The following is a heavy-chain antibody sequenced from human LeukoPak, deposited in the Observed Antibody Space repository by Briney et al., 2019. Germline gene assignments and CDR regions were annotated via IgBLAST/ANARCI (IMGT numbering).Heavy chain of an antibody. J-gene: IGHJ4*02. CDR3: ARLRSAQLRYFDVDY. CDR2: ISSTSSHI. V-gene: IGHV3-21*01. Sequence: GGSLRLSCAASGFTFSTREMNWVRQAPGKGLEWVSSISSTSSHIYYGDSVKGRFTISRDNAKNSLYLQMNSLRAEDTAVYFCARLRSAQLRYFDVDYWGQGTLVTVSS. CDR1: GFTFSTRE. D-gene: IGHD5-24*01.